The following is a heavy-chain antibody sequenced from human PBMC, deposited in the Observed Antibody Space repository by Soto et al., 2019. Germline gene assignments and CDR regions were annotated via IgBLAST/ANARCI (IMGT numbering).Heavy chain of an antibody. Sequence: EVQLVESGGGLVKPGGSLRLSCAASGFTFSSYTMNWVRQAPGKGLEWVSSITGSSSYIYYADSVKGRFTISRDNAKNSLYLQMNSLRAEDTAVYSCARDAYYYDSSAYWAYWGQGTLVTVSS. CDR2: ITGSSSYI. CDR1: GFTFSSYT. CDR3: ARDAYYYDSSAYWAY. D-gene: IGHD3-22*01. V-gene: IGHV3-21*01. J-gene: IGHJ4*02.